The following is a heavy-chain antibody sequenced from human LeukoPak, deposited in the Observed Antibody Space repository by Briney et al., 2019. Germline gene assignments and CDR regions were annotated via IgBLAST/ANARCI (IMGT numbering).Heavy chain of an antibody. CDR2: ISHDGSNK. CDR1: GFTFSNYA. D-gene: IGHD6-19*01. J-gene: IGHJ4*01. V-gene: IGHV3-30*18. Sequence: GGSLRLSCAASGFTFSNYAIHWVRQAPGKGLGWVALISHDGSNKYYIDSVKGRFTISRDNSKNTLFLQINSLRAEDTAIYYCAKIRLSGIAVAAIFDYWGHGTLVTVSS. CDR3: AKIRLSGIAVAAIFDY.